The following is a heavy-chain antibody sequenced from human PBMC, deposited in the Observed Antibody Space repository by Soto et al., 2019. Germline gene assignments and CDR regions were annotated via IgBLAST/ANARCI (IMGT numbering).Heavy chain of an antibody. D-gene: IGHD1-1*01. Sequence: ASVKVSCTASGYTFTSYYMHWVRQAPGQGLEWMGIINPSGGSTSYAQKFQGRVTMARDTSTSTVYMELSSLRSEDTAVYYCARGPWYSYYYYGMDVWGQGTTVTVSS. J-gene: IGHJ6*02. CDR2: INPSGGST. CDR1: GYTFTSYY. V-gene: IGHV1-46*01. CDR3: ARGPWYSYYYYGMDV.